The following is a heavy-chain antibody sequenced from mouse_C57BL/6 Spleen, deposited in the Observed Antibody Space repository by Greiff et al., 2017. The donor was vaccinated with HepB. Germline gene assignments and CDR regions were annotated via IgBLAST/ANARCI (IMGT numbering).Heavy chain of an antibody. V-gene: IGHV1-82*01. J-gene: IGHJ2*01. Sequence: QVQLQQSGPELVKPGASVKISCKASGYSFSSSWMNWVKQRPGKGLEWIGRIYPGDGDTNYNGKFKGKATLTADKSSSTAYMQLSSLTSEDSAVYYCARGGNDDAPFDYWGQGTTLTVSS. D-gene: IGHD2-2*01. CDR1: GYSFSSSW. CDR3: ARGGNDDAPFDY. CDR2: IYPGDGDT.